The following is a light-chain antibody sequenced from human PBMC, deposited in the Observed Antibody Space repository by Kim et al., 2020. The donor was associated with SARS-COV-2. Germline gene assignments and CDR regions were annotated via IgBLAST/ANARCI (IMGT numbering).Light chain of an antibody. V-gene: IGLV1-40*01. CDR3: QSYDKSLGDWV. Sequence: QRGTISCTGSSSNIGAGYDVHWYQLLPGAAPKLLIFGNINRPSGVPDRFSGSKSGTSASLAITGVQAEDEADYYCQSYDKSLGDWVFGGVTKLTVL. J-gene: IGLJ3*02. CDR2: GNI. CDR1: SSNIGAGYD.